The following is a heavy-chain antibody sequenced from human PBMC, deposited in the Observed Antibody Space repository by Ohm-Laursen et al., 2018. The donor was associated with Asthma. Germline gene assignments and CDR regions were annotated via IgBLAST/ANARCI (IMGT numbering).Heavy chain of an antibody. Sequence: SLRLSCAASGFTFSSYGMHWVRQAPGKGLEWVAVIWYDGSNKYYADSVKGRFTISRDNSKNTLYLQMNSLRAEGTAVYYCARARDRNYYDSSGYYRIWGQGTLVTVSS. D-gene: IGHD3-22*01. V-gene: IGHV3-33*08. CDR2: IWYDGSNK. J-gene: IGHJ1*01. CDR1: GFTFSSYG. CDR3: ARARDRNYYDSSGYYRI.